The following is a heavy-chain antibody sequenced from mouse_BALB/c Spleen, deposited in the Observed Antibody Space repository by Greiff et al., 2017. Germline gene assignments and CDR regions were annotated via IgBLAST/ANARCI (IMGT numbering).Heavy chain of an antibody. D-gene: IGHD2-14*01. V-gene: IGHV1-87*01. Sequence: QVQLQQSGAELARPGASVKLSCKASGYTFTSYWMQWVKQRPGQGLEWIGAIYPGDGDTRYTQKFKGKATLTADKSSSTAYMQLSSLASEDSAVYYCARRWYDGYAMDYWGQGTSVTVSS. CDR2: IYPGDGDT. J-gene: IGHJ4*01. CDR1: GYTFTSYW. CDR3: ARRWYDGYAMDY.